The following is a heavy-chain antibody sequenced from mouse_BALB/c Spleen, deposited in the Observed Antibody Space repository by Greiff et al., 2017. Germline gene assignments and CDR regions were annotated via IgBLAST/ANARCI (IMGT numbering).Heavy chain of an antibody. CDR1: GYTFTSYW. CDR2: INPSTGYT. Sequence: QVQLQQSGAELAKPGASVKMSCKASGYTFTSYWMHWVKQRPGQGLEWIGYINPSTGYTEYNQKFKDKATLTADKSSSTAYMQLSSLTSEDSAVYYCARLRFSYAMDYWGQGTSVTVSS. D-gene: IGHD1-1*01. J-gene: IGHJ4*01. V-gene: IGHV1-7*01. CDR3: ARLRFSYAMDY.